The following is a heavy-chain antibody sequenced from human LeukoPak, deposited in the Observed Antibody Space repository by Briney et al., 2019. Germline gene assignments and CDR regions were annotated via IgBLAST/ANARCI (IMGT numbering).Heavy chain of an antibody. CDR1: GYTYTGYY. J-gene: IGHJ4*02. V-gene: IGHV1-2*02. CDR2: INPNSGGT. D-gene: IGHD6-6*01. Sequence: SVKVSCKASGYTYTGYYMHWVRQAPGQGLEWMGWINPNSGGTNYAQKFQGRVTMTRDTSISTAYMELSRLRSDDTAVYYCARVLGLYSSSQPFDYWGQGTLVTVSS. CDR3: ARVLGLYSSSQPFDY.